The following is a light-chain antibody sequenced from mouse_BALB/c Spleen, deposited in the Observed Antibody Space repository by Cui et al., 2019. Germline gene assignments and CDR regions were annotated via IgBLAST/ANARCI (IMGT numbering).Light chain of an antibody. CDR2: STS. V-gene: IGKV4-57*01. CDR1: SSVSY. CDR3: QQRSSYLT. Sequence: QIVLTQSPAIMSASPGEKVTITCSASSSVSYMQWFQQKPGTSPKLWIYSTSNLASGVPARFSGSGSGTSYSLTISRMEAEDAATYYCQQRSSYLTFGSGTKLEIK. J-gene: IGKJ4*01.